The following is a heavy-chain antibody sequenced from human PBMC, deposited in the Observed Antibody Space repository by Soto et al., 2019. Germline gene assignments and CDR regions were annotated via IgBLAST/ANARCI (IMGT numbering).Heavy chain of an antibody. CDR2: IFSSGST. Sequence: SEHRSVTCTVSSGSISTFYWSCLLPPALKGLDLIVRIFSSGSTSFNPSLESRVAMSVDTSKNHFSLNLSSVTAADMAVYYCAREGSYSAYNFAHGIQLWSFDFWGQGALVTV. CDR3: AREGSYSAYNFAHGIQLWSFDF. CDR1: SGSISTFY. J-gene: IGHJ4*02. V-gene: IGHV4-4*07. D-gene: IGHD5-12*01.